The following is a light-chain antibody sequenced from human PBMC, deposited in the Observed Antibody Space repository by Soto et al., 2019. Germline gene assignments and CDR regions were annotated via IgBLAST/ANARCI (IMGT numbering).Light chain of an antibody. CDR1: QNINKW. CDR3: QQYKSYST. CDR2: EAS. Sequence: DMQMTQSPSTLSASVGDRVTITCRASQNINKWLAWYQQKPGKAPKLLIYEASTLEGGVPSRFSGSGSGTEFTLTISSLQPDDFATYWCQQYKSYSTFGQGTHVDIK. J-gene: IGKJ1*01. V-gene: IGKV1-5*03.